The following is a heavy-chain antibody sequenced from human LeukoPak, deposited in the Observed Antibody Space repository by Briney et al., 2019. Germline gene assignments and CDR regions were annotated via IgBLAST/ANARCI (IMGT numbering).Heavy chain of an antibody. CDR3: AGFDILTGYYSARKDY. CDR1: GFTFSSYA. J-gene: IGHJ4*02. Sequence: GGSLRLSCAASGFTFSSYAMSWVRQAPGKGLVWVSRINSDGSSTSYADSVKGRFTISRDNAKNTLYLQMNSLRAEDTAVYYCAGFDILTGYYSARKDYWGQGTLVTVSS. D-gene: IGHD3-9*01. V-gene: IGHV3-74*01. CDR2: INSDGSST.